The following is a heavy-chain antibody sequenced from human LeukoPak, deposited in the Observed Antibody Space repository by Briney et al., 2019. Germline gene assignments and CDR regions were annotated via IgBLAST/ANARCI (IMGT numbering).Heavy chain of an antibody. CDR1: GGSISSYY. Sequence: SETLSLTCTVSGGSISSYYWSWIRQPAGKGLEWIGRIYTSGSTNYNPSLKSRVTMSVDTSKNQFSMKLSSVTAADRAVYYGARDWTRAGTLIVGADWGQGTLVTVSS. CDR2: IYTSGST. J-gene: IGHJ4*02. CDR3: ARDWTRAGTLIVGAD. D-gene: IGHD1-26*01. V-gene: IGHV4-4*07.